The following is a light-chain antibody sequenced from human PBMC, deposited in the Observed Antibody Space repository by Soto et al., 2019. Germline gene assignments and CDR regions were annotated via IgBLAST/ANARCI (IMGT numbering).Light chain of an antibody. CDR3: LQHNSYPPT. CDR2: GAS. Sequence: EIVLTQSPGTLSLSPGERVTLSCRASQSVSSSYLAWYQQKPGQAPRLLIYGASSRATGIPDRFSGSGSGTDFTLTISRLEPEDFATYYCLQHNSYPPTFGQGTKVDIK. V-gene: IGKV3-20*01. J-gene: IGKJ1*01. CDR1: QSVSSSY.